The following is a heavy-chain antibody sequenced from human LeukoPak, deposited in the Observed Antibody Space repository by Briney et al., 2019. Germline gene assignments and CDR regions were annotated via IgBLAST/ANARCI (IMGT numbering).Heavy chain of an antibody. V-gene: IGHV1-46*01. CDR3: ARDRRRGSSSWIFDY. CDR2: INPSGGST. CDR1: GYIFTSYF. J-gene: IGHJ4*02. Sequence: GASVKVSCKASGYIFTSYFMHWVRQAPGQGLEWMGLINPSGGSTRYAQKFQGRVTMTRDTSISTAYMELSRLRSDDTAVYYCARDRRRGSSSWIFDYWGQGTLVTVSS. D-gene: IGHD6-13*01.